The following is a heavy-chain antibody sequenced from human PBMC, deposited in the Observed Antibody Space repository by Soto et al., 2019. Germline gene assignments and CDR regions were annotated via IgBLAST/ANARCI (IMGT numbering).Heavy chain of an antibody. J-gene: IGHJ3*02. V-gene: IGHV4-59*01. CDR3: ARGATVTTWWYAFDI. Sequence: QVQLQESGPGLVKPSETLSLTCTVSGGSISSDYWSWIRQPPGKGLEWIGYIYYSGSINYNPSLKCRLTIAVDTSKSQFSLKMSSVTAADTAVYYGARGATVTTWWYAFDIWGQGTMVTVSS. CDR2: IYYSGSI. CDR1: GGSISSDY. D-gene: IGHD1-1*01.